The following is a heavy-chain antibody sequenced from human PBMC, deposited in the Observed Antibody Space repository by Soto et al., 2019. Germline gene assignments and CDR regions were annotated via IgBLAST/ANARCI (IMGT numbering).Heavy chain of an antibody. V-gene: IGHV1-18*01. Sequence: GASVKVSCKASGYTFTRSGISWVRQAPGQGPEWMGWISSYNGDTNYAQTFQGRVTMTTDTSTSTAYMELRSLRSDDTAVYYCARTYYYDSSGYYYSCCYAFDIWGQGTMVTVSS. CDR1: GYTFTRSG. J-gene: IGHJ3*02. CDR3: ARTYYYDSSGYYYSCCYAFDI. CDR2: ISSYNGDT. D-gene: IGHD3-22*01.